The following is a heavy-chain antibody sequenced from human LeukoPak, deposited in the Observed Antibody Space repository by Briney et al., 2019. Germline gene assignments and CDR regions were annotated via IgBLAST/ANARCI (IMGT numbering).Heavy chain of an antibody. V-gene: IGHV3-74*01. D-gene: IGHD6-19*01. CDR2: VNNDGSST. CDR1: GFSFSSYW. Sequence: PGGSLRLSCGASGFSFSSYWMHWVRQAPGKGLMWVSRVNNDGSSTTYAGSVEGRFTISRDNARNTLYLQMNSLRAEDTAVYYCARSSYPYYFDYWGQGTLVTVSP. CDR3: ARSSYPYYFDY. J-gene: IGHJ4*02.